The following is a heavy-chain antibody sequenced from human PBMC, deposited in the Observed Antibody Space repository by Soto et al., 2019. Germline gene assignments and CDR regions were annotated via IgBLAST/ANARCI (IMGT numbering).Heavy chain of an antibody. CDR3: ARDRDEDFWSGKGPFDF. CDR2: INPNGGRP. J-gene: IGHJ3*01. V-gene: IGHV1-46*01. Sequence: QVQVVQSGAEVRKPGASVKVSCKASGYTFTNYYIHWVRQAPGQGLEWMGKINPNGGRPNNAQKFQGKATMTRDTSANTDYMELSSLRTEDTGMYYCARDRDEDFWSGKGPFDFWGQGTLVTVSS. CDR1: GYTFTNYY. D-gene: IGHD3-3*01.